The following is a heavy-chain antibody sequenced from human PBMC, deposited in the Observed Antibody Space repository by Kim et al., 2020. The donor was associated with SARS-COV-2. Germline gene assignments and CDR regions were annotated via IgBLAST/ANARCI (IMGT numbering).Heavy chain of an antibody. V-gene: IGHV1-46*01. CDR1: GYTFTNYY. Sequence: ASVKVSCKASGYTFTNYYMHWVRQAPGQGLEWMGIINPSGGSTNYAQRFQGRVTMTRDPSTSTVYMELSSLRSEDTAVYYCARRDYYYDSSGYSPSYGMD. CDR2: INPSGGST. D-gene: IGHD3-22*01. CDR3: ARRDYYYDSSGYSPSYGMD. J-gene: IGHJ6*01.